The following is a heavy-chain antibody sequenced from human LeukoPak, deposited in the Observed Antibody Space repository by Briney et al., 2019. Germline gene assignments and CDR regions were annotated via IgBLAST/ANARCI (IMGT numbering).Heavy chain of an antibody. V-gene: IGHV4-31*02. CDR2: IYYSGST. Sequence: LRLSCAASGFTVSSNYMSWIRQHPGKGLEWIGYIYYSGSTYYNPSLKSRVTISVDTSKNQFSLKLSSVTAADTAVYYCARAVRGYSGYHVDYWGQGTLVTVSS. CDR1: GFTVSSNY. D-gene: IGHD5-12*01. CDR3: ARAVRGYSGYHVDY. J-gene: IGHJ4*02.